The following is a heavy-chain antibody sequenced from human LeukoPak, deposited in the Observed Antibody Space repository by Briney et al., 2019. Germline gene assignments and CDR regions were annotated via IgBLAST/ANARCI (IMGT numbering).Heavy chain of an antibody. Sequence: GGSLRLSCAGSGFNVSTGYMNWVRQAPGKGLGWVSVMYSGGSTYYADSVKGRFTISRDNSKNTLYFQMNSLRAEDTAVYYCARDSGSGWYRKFDFWGQGTLVTVSS. V-gene: IGHV3-66*01. CDR3: ARDSGSGWYRKFDF. D-gene: IGHD6-19*01. CDR1: GFNVSTGY. J-gene: IGHJ4*02. CDR2: MYSGGST.